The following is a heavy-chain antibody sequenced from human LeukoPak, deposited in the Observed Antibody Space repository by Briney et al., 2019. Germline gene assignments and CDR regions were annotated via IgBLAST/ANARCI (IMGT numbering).Heavy chain of an antibody. V-gene: IGHV3-21*01. J-gene: IGHJ4*02. CDR2: ISYSSSFI. CDR3: ARGRFMTTGIPFDY. CDR1: GFTFSSYS. D-gene: IGHD4-17*01. Sequence: GGSLRLSCAASGFTFSSYSMNWVRQAPGKGLEWVSSISYSSSFIYYADSVKGRVTISRDNTKNSLYLQMNSLRAEGTAVYYCARGRFMTTGIPFDYWGQGTLVTVSS.